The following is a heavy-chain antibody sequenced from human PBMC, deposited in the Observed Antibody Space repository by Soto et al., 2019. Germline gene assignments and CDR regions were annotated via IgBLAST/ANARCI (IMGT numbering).Heavy chain of an antibody. CDR2: IYYSGST. CDR3: VRPLTYSTSSAVHY. Sequence: QLQLQESGPGLVKPSETLSLTCTVSGGSISSSSRYWGWIRQPPGKGLEWIGSIYYSGSTYYNPSLKSRVTISVDTSENKYSLNLTAVTAADTAVYYCVRPLTYSTSSAVHYWGQGTLVTVSS. V-gene: IGHV4-39*01. D-gene: IGHD6-6*01. CDR1: GGSISSSSRY. J-gene: IGHJ4*02.